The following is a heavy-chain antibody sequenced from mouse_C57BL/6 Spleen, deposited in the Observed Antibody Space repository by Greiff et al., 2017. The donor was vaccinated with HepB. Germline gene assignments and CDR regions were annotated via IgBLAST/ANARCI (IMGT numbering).Heavy chain of an antibody. V-gene: IGHV1-26*01. J-gene: IGHJ3*01. CDR1: GYTFTDYY. CDR2: INPNNGGT. D-gene: IGHD2-1*01. CDR3: ARRGGFYGNLPWFAY. Sequence: EVQLQQSGPELVKPGASVKISCKASGYTFTDYYMNWVKQSHGKSLEWIGDINPNNGGTSYNQKFKGKATLTVDKSSSTAYMELRSLTSEDSAVYYCARRGGFYGNLPWFAYWGQGTLVTVSA.